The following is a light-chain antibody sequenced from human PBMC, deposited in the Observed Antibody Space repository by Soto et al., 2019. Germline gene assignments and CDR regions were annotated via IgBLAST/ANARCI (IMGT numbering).Light chain of an antibody. V-gene: IGKV3-15*01. CDR1: QSVSSN. J-gene: IGKJ2*01. CDR2: DAS. CDR3: QQYNNWPLYT. Sequence: EIVMTQSPATLSVSPGERATLSCRASQSVSSNLAGYQQRPGQAPRLLIYDASTRATGIPARFSGSGSGTEFTLTISSLQSEDFAVYYCQQYNNWPLYTFAQGTRLEIK.